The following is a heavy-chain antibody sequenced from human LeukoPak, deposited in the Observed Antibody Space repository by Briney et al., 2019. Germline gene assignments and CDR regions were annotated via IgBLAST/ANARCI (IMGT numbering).Heavy chain of an antibody. CDR3: ARDDSSGWWGADAFDI. V-gene: IGHV3-74*01. Sequence: GGSLILSCAASGFTFCSYWMHWVRQAPGKGLVWVSRINSDGSSTSYADSVKGRFTISRDNAKNTLYLQMNSLRAEDTAVYYCARDDSSGWWGADAFDIWGQGTMVTVSS. CDR1: GFTFCSYW. CDR2: INSDGSST. D-gene: IGHD6-19*01. J-gene: IGHJ3*02.